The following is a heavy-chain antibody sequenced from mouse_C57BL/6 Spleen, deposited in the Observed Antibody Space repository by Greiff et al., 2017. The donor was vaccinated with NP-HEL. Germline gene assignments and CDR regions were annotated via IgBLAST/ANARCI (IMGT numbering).Heavy chain of an antibody. V-gene: IGHV1-80*01. CDR1: GYAFSSYW. CDR3: ARIYFSYAMDY. D-gene: IGHD2-3*01. Sequence: VQLVESGAELVKPGASVKISCKASGYAFSSYWMNWVKQRPGKGLEWIGQIYPGDGDTNYNGKFKGKATLTADKSSSTAYMQLSSLTSEDSAVYFCARIYFSYAMDYWGQGTSVTVSS. J-gene: IGHJ4*01. CDR2: IYPGDGDT.